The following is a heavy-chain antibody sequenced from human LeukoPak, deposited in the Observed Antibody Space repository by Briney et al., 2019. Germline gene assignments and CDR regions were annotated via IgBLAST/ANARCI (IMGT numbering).Heavy chain of an antibody. V-gene: IGHV3-74*01. Sequence: GGSLRLSCAASGFTFSSYWMHWVRQAPGKGLVWVSRISSDGSNIGHADSVKGRFTISRDNAKNTLFLQMNSLRAEDTAVYYCARGSGTALNCWDLGTLATVSS. D-gene: IGHD3-10*01. CDR2: ISSDGSNI. CDR3: ARGSGTALNC. J-gene: IGHJ4*02. CDR1: GFTFSSYW.